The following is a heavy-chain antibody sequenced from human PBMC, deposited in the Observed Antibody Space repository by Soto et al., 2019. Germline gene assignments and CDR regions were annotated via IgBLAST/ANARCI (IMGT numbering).Heavy chain of an antibody. D-gene: IGHD3-22*01. V-gene: IGHV4-59*01. CDR1: GGSISSYY. CDR3: ARGSYYDSSDSKKCFDY. CDR2: IYYSGSA. Sequence: SETLSLTCTVSGGSISSYYWSWIRQPPGKGLEWIGCIYYSGSANYNPSLKSRVTISVDTSKNQFSLKLSSVTAADTAVYYCARGSYYDSSDSKKCFDYWGQGTLVTVSS. J-gene: IGHJ4*02.